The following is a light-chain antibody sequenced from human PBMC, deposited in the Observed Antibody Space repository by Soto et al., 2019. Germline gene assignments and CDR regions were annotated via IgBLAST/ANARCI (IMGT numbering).Light chain of an antibody. CDR2: EVY. CDR1: ASDIGAYNF. V-gene: IGLV2-8*01. J-gene: IGLJ2*01. CDR3: TSFAGSDKLI. Sequence: QSVLTQPPSASGSPGQLATISCTGAASDIGAYNFVSWYQQYPGKAPKLMIYEVYKRPSGVPDRFSGSKSGNTASLTVSGLQAEDEADYYCTSFAGSDKLIFGGGTKLTVL.